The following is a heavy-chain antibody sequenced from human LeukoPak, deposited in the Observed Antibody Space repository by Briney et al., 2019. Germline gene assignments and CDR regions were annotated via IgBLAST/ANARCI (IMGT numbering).Heavy chain of an antibody. CDR1: GFTFSTYD. CDR3: ARVRKLYESSGYYDN. V-gene: IGHV3-13*04. Sequence: GGSLRLSCAASGFTFSTYDMNCGRQATGKDLEWFSAIGTAGDTYYPGSVKGRFTISRENAKTSLYLQMNSLSAGDTAVYYCARVRKLYESSGYYDNWGQGTLVTVSS. D-gene: IGHD3-22*01. CDR2: IGTAGDT. J-gene: IGHJ4*02.